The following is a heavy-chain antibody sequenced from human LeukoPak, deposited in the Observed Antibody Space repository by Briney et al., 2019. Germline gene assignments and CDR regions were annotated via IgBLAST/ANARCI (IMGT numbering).Heavy chain of an antibody. CDR3: ARGGSAATGFDY. J-gene: IGHJ4*02. V-gene: IGHV1-8*01. Sequence: ASVKVSCKASGYTFTSYDINWVRQATGQGLEWMGWMNPNSGNTGYAQKFQGRVTMTRNTSISTAYMELSSLGSEDTAVYYCARGGSAATGFDYWGQGTLVTVSS. CDR1: GYTFTSYD. CDR2: MNPNSGNT. D-gene: IGHD6-25*01.